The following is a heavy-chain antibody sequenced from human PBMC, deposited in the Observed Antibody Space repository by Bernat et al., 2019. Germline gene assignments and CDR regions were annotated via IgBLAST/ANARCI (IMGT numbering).Heavy chain of an antibody. CDR2: IYHNGNI. Sequence: QVQLQESGPQLVKPSGTLSLTCVVSGDSISSSAWWSWVRQPPGKGLEWIAEIYHNGNINYNPSLRSRVTISIDKSKNQISLRLSSVTAADTAVEYCARDPVAAVGTAFDIWGQGTMVTVSS. J-gene: IGHJ3*02. CDR1: GDSISSSAW. V-gene: IGHV4-4*02. CDR3: ARDPVAAVGTAFDI. D-gene: IGHD6-13*01.